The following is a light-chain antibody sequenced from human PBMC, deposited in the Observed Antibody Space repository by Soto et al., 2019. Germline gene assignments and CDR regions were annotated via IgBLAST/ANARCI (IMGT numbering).Light chain of an antibody. CDR3: QQYSSSPWT. CDR2: GAS. CDR1: QSVSSSY. J-gene: IGKJ1*01. Sequence: EIVLTQSPGTLSLSPGERATLSCRASQSVSSSYLAWYQQKPGQAPMLLIYGASSRATGIPDRFSGGGSGTDYTLTISRLEPEDFAVYYCQQYSSSPWTFGQGTRVDI. V-gene: IGKV3-20*01.